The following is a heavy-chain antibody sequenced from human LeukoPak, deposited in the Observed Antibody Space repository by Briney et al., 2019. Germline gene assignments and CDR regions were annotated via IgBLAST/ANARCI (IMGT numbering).Heavy chain of an antibody. CDR3: ARTAITIFGVVIIYNWFDP. Sequence: SVKVSCKTSGGTFSTYGFSWVRQAPGHGLEWMGVIIPIFRTTNYAQKFQGRVTITADESTSTAYMELSSLRSEDTAVYYCARTAITIFGVVIIYNWFDPWGQGTLVTVSS. CDR1: GGTFSTYG. J-gene: IGHJ5*02. D-gene: IGHD3-3*01. CDR2: IIPIFRTT. V-gene: IGHV1-69*13.